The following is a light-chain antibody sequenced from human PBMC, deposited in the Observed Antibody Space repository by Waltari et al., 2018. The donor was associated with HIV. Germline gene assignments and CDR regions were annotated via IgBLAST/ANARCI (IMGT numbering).Light chain of an antibody. CDR3: QVWDTTSDHYV. Sequence: SYVLTQPPSVSVAPGQTARITCGGNQIGSKRVHWYQQKPGQAPVLVVYDNNDRPSGIPGRFSVSNSENTATLIISRVEAGDEADYYCQVWDTTSDHYVFATGTTVTVL. J-gene: IGLJ1*01. V-gene: IGLV3-21*02. CDR1: QIGSKR. CDR2: DNN.